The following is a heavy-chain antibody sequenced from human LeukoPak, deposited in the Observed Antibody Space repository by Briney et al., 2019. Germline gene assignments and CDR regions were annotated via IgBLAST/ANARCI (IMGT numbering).Heavy chain of an antibody. J-gene: IGHJ4*02. CDR1: DDSVSSSSYH. CDR2: IYYTGTT. CDR3: ARLEQWLATPFDY. Sequence: SETLSLTCTVSDDSVSSSSYHWGWIRQPPGKGLEWIGSIYYTGTTYYNPSLESRVAILVDTSQNQFSLRMTSVNAADTAVYYCARLEQWLATPFDYWGQGTLVTVSS. V-gene: IGHV4-39*07. D-gene: IGHD6-19*01.